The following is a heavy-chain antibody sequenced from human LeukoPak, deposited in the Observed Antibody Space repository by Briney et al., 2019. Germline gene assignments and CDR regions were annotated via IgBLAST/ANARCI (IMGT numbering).Heavy chain of an antibody. D-gene: IGHD1-26*01. CDR2: INPSGGTT. J-gene: IGHJ6*02. V-gene: IGHV1-46*01. Sequence: ASVKVSCKASGYTFTSYFLHCVRQAPGQGLEWMGIINPSGGTTSYAPKFQGRVTMTRDTSASTVYMELSSLTSEDTAVYYCAGEATVLPSRAGMDVWGQGTTVTVSS. CDR1: GYTFTSYF. CDR3: AGEATVLPSRAGMDV.